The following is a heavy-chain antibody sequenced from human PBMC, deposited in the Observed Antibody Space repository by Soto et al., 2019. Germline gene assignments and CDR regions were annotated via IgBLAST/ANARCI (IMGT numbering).Heavy chain of an antibody. CDR2: IYYSGST. CDR3: ARQNPAQGYYYGMDV. V-gene: IGHV4-39*01. J-gene: IGHJ6*02. CDR1: DGPISNSGYH. Sequence: SETLSPTCTVSDGPISNSGYHWGWNRQPPGKGLEWIGSIYYSGSTYYNLSLKSRVTISVDTSKNQFSLKLSSVTAADTAVYYCARQNPAQGYYYGMDVWGQGTTVTVSS.